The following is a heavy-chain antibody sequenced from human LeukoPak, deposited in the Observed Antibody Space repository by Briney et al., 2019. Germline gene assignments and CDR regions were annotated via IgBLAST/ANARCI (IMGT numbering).Heavy chain of an antibody. CDR1: GGTFSSYD. CDR2: ITPIFGTA. V-gene: IGHV1-69*13. J-gene: IGHJ4*02. Sequence: ASVKVSCKASGGTFSSYDISWVRQAPGQGLEWMGGITPIFGTAKYAQKFQGRVTITAVESMSTAYMELSSLRSEDTAVYYCARGWLAETTVVTPYNYWGQGALATVSS. CDR3: ARGWLAETTVVTPYNY. D-gene: IGHD4-23*01.